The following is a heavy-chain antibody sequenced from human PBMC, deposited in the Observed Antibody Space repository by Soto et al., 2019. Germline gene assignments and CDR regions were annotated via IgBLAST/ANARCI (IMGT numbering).Heavy chain of an antibody. D-gene: IGHD3-16*02. CDR2: ISSSSSTI. CDR3: ASQSQYYDYVWGSYQNWFDP. CDR1: GFTFSSYS. J-gene: IGHJ5*02. V-gene: IGHV3-48*02. Sequence: PGGSLRLSCAASGFTFSSYSMNWVRQAPGKGLEWVSYISSSSSTIYYADSVKGRFTISRDDAKNSLYLQMNSLRDEDTAVYYCASQSQYYDYVWGSYQNWFDPWGQGTLVTVSS.